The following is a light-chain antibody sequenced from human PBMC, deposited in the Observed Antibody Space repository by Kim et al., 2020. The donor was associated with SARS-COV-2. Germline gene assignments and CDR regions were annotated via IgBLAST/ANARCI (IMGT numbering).Light chain of an antibody. CDR2: WAS. CDR3: QQYYSTPPS. J-gene: IGKJ2*03. V-gene: IGKV4-1*01. Sequence: DIVMTQSPDSLAVSLRERATLNCKSSQTVLYNSHNKNYLAWYQQKPGQAPKLLIYWASIRESGVSDRFSGSGSETDFTLTISSLQAEDVAVYYCQQYYSTPPSFGQGTKLEI. CDR1: QTVLYNSHNKNY.